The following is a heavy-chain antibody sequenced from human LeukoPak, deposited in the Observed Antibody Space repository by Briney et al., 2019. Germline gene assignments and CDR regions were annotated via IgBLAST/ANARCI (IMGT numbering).Heavy chain of an antibody. CDR3: AKDNGRLLSNPLDY. Sequence: GGSLRLSCAASGFTFKAHAMSWVRQAPGKGLEWVSRIDDSGVIRSYADSVEGRFTISRDNSKNTQYLQMNSLGAEDTAVYYCAKDNGRLLSNPLDYWGQGTLVTVSS. CDR2: IDDSGVIR. V-gene: IGHV3-23*01. D-gene: IGHD2-21*02. CDR1: GFTFKAHA. J-gene: IGHJ4*02.